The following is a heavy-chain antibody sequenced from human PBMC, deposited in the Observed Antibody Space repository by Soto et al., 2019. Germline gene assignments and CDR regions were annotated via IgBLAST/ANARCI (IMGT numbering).Heavy chain of an antibody. CDR2: LYSDGST. D-gene: IGHD2-8*01. CDR1: GFIVSSNY. CDR3: ARDSFVSCTNGVCDLTIVDV. V-gene: IGHV3-53*01. Sequence: GGSLRLSCAASGFIVSSNYMNWVRQAPGKGLEWVSLLYSDGSTYYADSVKGRFTISRDNSKNTLYLQMNSLSAEDTAVYYCARDSFVSCTNGVCDLTIVDVWGQGTTVTVSS. J-gene: IGHJ6*02.